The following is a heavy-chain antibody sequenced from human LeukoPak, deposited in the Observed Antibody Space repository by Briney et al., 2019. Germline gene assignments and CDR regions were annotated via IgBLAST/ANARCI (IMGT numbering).Heavy chain of an antibody. CDR2: INPNSGGT. J-gene: IGHJ4*02. Sequence: ASVKVSCKASRYTFTGYYMHWVRQAPGQGLEWMGWINPNSGGTDYAQKFQGRVTMTRDTSISTAYMELSRLRSDDTAVYYCARGTGEGYTYGRYYFDYWGRGTLVTVSS. V-gene: IGHV1-2*02. CDR3: ARGTGEGYTYGRYYFDY. D-gene: IGHD5-18*01. CDR1: RYTFTGYY.